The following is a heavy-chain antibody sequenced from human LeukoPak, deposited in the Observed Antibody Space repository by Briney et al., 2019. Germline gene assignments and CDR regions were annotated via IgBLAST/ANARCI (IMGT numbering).Heavy chain of an antibody. CDR1: GGSISSSNYY. J-gene: IGHJ3*02. Sequence: SETLSLTCTVSGGSISSSNYYWGWVRQPPGKGLEWIGSFYFSGNTYYNPSLNSRVTISVDTSKNQFSLKLSSVTAADTAVYYCASRGRWLQLPYDTFDIWGQGTMVPVSS. CDR3: ASRGRWLQLPYDTFDI. CDR2: FYFSGNT. D-gene: IGHD5-24*01. V-gene: IGHV4-39*01.